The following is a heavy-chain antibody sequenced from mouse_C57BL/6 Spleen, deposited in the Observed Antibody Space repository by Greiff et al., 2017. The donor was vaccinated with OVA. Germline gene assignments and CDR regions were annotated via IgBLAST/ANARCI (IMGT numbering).Heavy chain of an antibody. V-gene: IGHV1-82*01. CDR2: IYPGDGDT. CDR1: GYAFSSSW. CDR3: ARRDYDYGRGFDY. Sequence: VKLMESGPELVKPGASVKISCKASGYAFSSSWMNWVKQRPGKGLEWIGRIYPGDGDTNYNGKFKGKATLTADKSSSTAYMQLSSLTSEDSAVYFCARRDYDYGRGFDYWGQGTTLTVSS. D-gene: IGHD2-4*01. J-gene: IGHJ2*01.